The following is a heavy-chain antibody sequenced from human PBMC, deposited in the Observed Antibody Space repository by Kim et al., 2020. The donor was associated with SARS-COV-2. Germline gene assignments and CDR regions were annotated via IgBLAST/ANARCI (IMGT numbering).Heavy chain of an antibody. D-gene: IGHD3-10*01. CDR3: ARDNKINYYNSGSYFNALDH. Sequence: ASVKVSCKTSGYTFTSYYIHWVRQAPGQGLEWMGIIKPNGGSATYAQKFQGRITMTRDTSTSTIYMELSSLRSEDTAIYYCARDNKINYYNSGSYFNALDHWGQGSLVTVSS. CDR1: GYTFTSYY. CDR2: IKPNGGSA. J-gene: IGHJ4*02. V-gene: IGHV1-46*01.